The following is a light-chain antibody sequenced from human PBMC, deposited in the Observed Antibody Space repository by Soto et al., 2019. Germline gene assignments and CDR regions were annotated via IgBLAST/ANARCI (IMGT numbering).Light chain of an antibody. V-gene: IGKV1-8*01. J-gene: IGKJ1*01. CDR2: GAA. CDR1: QGISNW. Sequence: AIRMTQSPSSLSASTGDRVTITCRASQGISNWLAWYQQRPGKAPKHLVYGAATLKSGVPSRFSGSGSGTDFTLTISGLQSEDFATYYCQHYKNYPWTFGQGTKVEVK. CDR3: QHYKNYPWT.